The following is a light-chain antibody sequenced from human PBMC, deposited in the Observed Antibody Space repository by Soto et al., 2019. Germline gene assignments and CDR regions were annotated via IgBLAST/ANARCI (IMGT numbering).Light chain of an antibody. CDR3: HQRQSWPRT. CDR1: QYVGSR. V-gene: IGKV3-11*01. Sequence: EIVLTQSPSTLSSSPGETAILSCRASQYVGSRLSWYQHKPGQAPGLLIYYMSKRATGIPARFSGSGSGTDFTLSISSLAPDDFAIYYCHQRQSWPRTFGQGTK. CDR2: YMS. J-gene: IGKJ1*01.